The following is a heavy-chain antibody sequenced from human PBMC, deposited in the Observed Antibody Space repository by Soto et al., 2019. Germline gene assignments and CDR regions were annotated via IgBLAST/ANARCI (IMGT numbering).Heavy chain of an antibody. D-gene: IGHD2-21*01. CDR2: INAGNGNT. J-gene: IGHJ4*02. CDR3: ARVSSYCGGECYSDY. Sequence: QVQLVQSGAEVKKPGASVKVSCKASGYTFTSYAMHWVRQAPGQRLEWMGWINAGNGNTKYSQKFQGRVTITRDTSASTAYMELSSLRSEDTAVYYCARVSSYCGGECYSDYWGQGTLVTVSS. V-gene: IGHV1-3*01. CDR1: GYTFTSYA.